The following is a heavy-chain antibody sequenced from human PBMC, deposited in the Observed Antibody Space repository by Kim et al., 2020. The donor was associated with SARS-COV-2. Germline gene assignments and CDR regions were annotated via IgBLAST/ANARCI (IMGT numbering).Heavy chain of an antibody. CDR3: ARDLVVVVLGQYYYYGMDV. V-gene: IGHV3-21*01. Sequence: GGSLRLSCAASGFTFSSYSMNWVRQAPGKGLEWVSSISSSSSYIYYADSVKGRFTISRDNAKNSLYLQMNSLRAEDTAVYYCARDLVVVVLGQYYYYGMDVWGQGTTVTVSS. D-gene: IGHD2-15*01. CDR2: ISSSSSYI. J-gene: IGHJ6*02. CDR1: GFTFSSYS.